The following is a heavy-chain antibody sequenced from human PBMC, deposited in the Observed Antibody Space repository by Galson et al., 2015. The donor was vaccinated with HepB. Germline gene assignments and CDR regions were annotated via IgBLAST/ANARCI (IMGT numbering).Heavy chain of an antibody. D-gene: IGHD3-22*01. J-gene: IGHJ6*02. CDR3: ARIPRYYYDSSGYYYYYYGMDV. CDR1: GFSLSTSGMC. Sequence: PALVKPTQTLTLTCTFSGFSLSTSGMCVSWIRQPPGKALEWLALIDWDDDKYYSTSLKTRLTISKDTSKNQVVLTMTNMDPVDTATYYCARIPRYYYDSSGYYYYYYGMDVWGQGTTVTVSS. CDR2: IDWDDDK. V-gene: IGHV2-70*01.